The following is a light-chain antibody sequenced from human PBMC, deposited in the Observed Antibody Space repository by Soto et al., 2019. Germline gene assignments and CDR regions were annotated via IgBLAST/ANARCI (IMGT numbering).Light chain of an antibody. V-gene: IGLV2-11*01. Sequence: QSALTQPRSVSGSPGQSVTISCTGTSSDVGSYKYVSWYQHHPGKAPKLMIFDVNKRPSGVPDRFSGSNSGNAASRTISGLQPEDEADYFCCSFVDSDTVLFGGGTKLTVL. CDR3: CSFVDSDTVL. CDR2: DVN. CDR1: SSDVGSYKY. J-gene: IGLJ3*02.